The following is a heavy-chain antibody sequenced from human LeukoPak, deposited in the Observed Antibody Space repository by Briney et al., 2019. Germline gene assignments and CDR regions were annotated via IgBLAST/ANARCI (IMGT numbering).Heavy chain of an antibody. Sequence: GGSLRLSCAASGFTFSSYAMSWVRQAPGKGLEWVSGIGASGGSTYYADSVKGRFTISRDNSKNTLYLQMNNLRTEDTAVYYCAKAEGYDILTGLDYWGQGTLVTVSS. CDR3: AKAEGYDILTGLDY. D-gene: IGHD3-9*01. V-gene: IGHV3-23*01. CDR1: GFTFSSYA. CDR2: IGASGGST. J-gene: IGHJ4*02.